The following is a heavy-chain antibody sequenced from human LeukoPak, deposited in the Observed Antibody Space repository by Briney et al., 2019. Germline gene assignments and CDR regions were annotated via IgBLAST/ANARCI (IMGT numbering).Heavy chain of an antibody. CDR2: IYYSGST. CDR3: ARDPRGSSGSYSSGWGFDH. Sequence: PSETLSLTCTVSGGSISSYYWSWIRQPPGKGLEWIGYIYYSGSTNYNPSLKSRVTISVDTSKNQFSLKLSSVTAADTAVYYCARDPRGSSGSYSSGWGFDHWGQGTLVTVSS. D-gene: IGHD6-19*01. V-gene: IGHV4-59*12. CDR1: GGSISSYY. J-gene: IGHJ4*02.